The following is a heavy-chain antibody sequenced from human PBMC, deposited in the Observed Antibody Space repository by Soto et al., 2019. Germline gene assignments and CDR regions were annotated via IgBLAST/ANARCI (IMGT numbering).Heavy chain of an antibody. V-gene: IGHV1-18*01. CDR1: GYTFTSYG. D-gene: IGHD3-22*01. CDR2: FSPYNGNT. J-gene: IGHJ3*02. CDR3: ARDPYYDSSGYYYNAFDI. Sequence: AASLKVSRKSSGYTFTSYGISCVRPDPGQGLEWMGWFSPYNGNTNYAQKLQGRVTMTRDTSTSTAYMELRSLRSDDTAVYYCARDPYYDSSGYYYNAFDIWGQGTMVTVSS.